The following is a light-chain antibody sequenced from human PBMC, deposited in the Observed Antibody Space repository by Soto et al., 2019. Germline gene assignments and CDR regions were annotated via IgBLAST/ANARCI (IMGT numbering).Light chain of an antibody. J-gene: IGLJ1*01. CDR2: EAS. Sequence: QSALTQPASVSGSPGQSITISCTVTGSDVRTYNLVSWYQQHPGKVPKLIIYEASKRPSGVSNRFSGSQPGNTASLTVSGLQAEDEADYYFCSYAGDKTDVFGSGTKVTVL. CDR1: GSDVRTYNL. CDR3: CSYAGDKTDV. V-gene: IGLV2-23*01.